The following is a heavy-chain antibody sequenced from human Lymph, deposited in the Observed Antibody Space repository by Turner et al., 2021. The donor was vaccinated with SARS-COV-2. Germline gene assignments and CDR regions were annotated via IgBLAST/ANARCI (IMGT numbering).Heavy chain of an antibody. Sequence: EVQLVETGGGLIQPGGSLRIPCAASGIIVSRNYMNWVRQATGKGLEWVSVIYSGGTTYYADSVKGRFPISRDNSKNTLYLQMNSLRVEDTAVYYCARDLGTYGMDVWGQGTTVTVSS. J-gene: IGHJ6*02. CDR1: GIIVSRNY. CDR3: ARDLGTYGMDV. CDR2: IYSGGTT. D-gene: IGHD6-13*01. V-gene: IGHV3-53*02.